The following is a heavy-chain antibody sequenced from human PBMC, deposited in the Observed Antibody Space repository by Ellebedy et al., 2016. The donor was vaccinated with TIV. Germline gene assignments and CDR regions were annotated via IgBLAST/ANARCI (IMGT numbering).Heavy chain of an antibody. Sequence: GESLKISCAASGFTFSSYDMSWVRQAPGKGLEWVSGISGSGGSTYYADSVKGQFTISRDNSKNTLYLQMNSLRAEDTAVYYCAKVDRLYDYVWGSYRTAEYFQHWGQGTLVTVSS. CDR2: ISGSGGST. CDR3: AKVDRLYDYVWGSYRTAEYFQH. CDR1: GFTFSSYD. J-gene: IGHJ1*01. V-gene: IGHV3-23*01. D-gene: IGHD3-16*02.